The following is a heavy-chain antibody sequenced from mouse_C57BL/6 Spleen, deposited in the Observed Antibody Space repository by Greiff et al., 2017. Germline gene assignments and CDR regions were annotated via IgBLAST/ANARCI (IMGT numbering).Heavy chain of an antibody. CDR2: IYPGSGST. J-gene: IGHJ3*01. CDR1: GYTFTSYW. CDR3: AREGAYGNFWFAY. D-gene: IGHD2-1*01. Sequence: VQLQQPGAELVKPGASVKMSCKASGYTFTSYWITWVKQRPGQGLAWIGDIYPGSGSTNYNEKFKSKATLTVDTSSSTAYMQLSSLTSEDSAVYYCAREGAYGNFWFAYWGQGTLVTVSA. V-gene: IGHV1-55*01.